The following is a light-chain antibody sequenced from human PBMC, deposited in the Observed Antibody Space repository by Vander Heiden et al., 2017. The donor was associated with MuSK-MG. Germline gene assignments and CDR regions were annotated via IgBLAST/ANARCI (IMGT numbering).Light chain of an antibody. CDR1: QGIRNW. CDR3: QQENSSSFT. Sequence: DIQMTQSPSTLSASVGDRVTITCRASQGIRNWLAWYQQKPGKVPKLLIFAASSLRSGVPSRFSGSGSGTEFTLTINSLQPDDFATYYCQQENSSSFTFGRGTKVDV. CDR2: AAS. J-gene: IGKJ3*01. V-gene: IGKV1-27*01.